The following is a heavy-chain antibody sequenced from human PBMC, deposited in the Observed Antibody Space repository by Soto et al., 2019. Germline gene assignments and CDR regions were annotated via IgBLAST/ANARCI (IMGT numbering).Heavy chain of an antibody. J-gene: IGHJ3*01. CDR3: ASRLTLATTTGDAFDL. D-gene: IGHD4-17*01. Sequence: SETLSLTCTVSGGSVSSDGYYWTWIRQHPREGLEWIGYIHNSGSTFYNSSLKSRVTISVDTSKNQFSLKLSSVTAADTAVYYCASRLTLATTTGDAFDLWGQGTMVTVSS. CDR2: IHNSGST. CDR1: GGSVSSDGYY. V-gene: IGHV4-31*03.